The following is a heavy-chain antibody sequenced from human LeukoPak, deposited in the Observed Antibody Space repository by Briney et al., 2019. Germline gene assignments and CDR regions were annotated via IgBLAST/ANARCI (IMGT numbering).Heavy chain of an antibody. D-gene: IGHD1-26*01. CDR3: SRAQRGSYDY. CDR2: ICTAGDT. J-gene: IGHJ4*02. V-gene: IGHV3-13*01. Sequence: GGSLRLSCAASGFTFSSYDMHWARQATGKGLEWVSPICTAGDTYYTGSVKGRFTISREKSKNSLYLQMNSRSAGDTAVYYCSRAQRGSYDYWGQGTLVTVSS. CDR1: GFTFSSYD.